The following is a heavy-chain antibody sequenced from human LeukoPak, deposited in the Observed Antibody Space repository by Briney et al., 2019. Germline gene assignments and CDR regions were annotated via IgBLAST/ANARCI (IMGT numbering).Heavy chain of an antibody. CDR2: INPNSGGT. CDR1: RYTFTGSY. V-gene: IGHV1-2*02. CDR3: ARDLSAENRSSYYYMDV. Sequence: ASLKLSCKASRYTFTGSYMHWVRQAPGQRLEWLGWINPNSGGTNYAQKFKSRVNTTRDTSISTPYMELSRLTSDDTAVYYCARDLSAENRSSYYYMDVWGKGTTVTVSS. D-gene: IGHD1-14*01. J-gene: IGHJ6*03.